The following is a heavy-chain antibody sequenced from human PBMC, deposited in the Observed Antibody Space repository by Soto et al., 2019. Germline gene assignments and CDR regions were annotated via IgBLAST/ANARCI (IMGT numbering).Heavy chain of an antibody. CDR1: GYTFTTYY. J-gene: IGHJ5*02. Sequence: GASVKVSCKASGYTFTTYYMRWVRQAPGQGLEWMGIISPNGDSTTYAQNFQGRVTMTRDTSTSTDYMELSSLRSEDTAVYYCARDDYCTGGGCSFDPWGQGTLVTVSS. CDR3: ARDDYCTGGGCSFDP. V-gene: IGHV1-46*01. CDR2: ISPNGDST. D-gene: IGHD2-15*01.